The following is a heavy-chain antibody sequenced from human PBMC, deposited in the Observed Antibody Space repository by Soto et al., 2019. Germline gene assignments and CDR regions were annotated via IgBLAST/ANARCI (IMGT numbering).Heavy chain of an antibody. Sequence: QVQLVQSGAEVKKPGSSVKVSCKASGGTFSNYAISWVRQAPGQGLEWMGGIIPSFGTTNYAQRFQGRVTITADESTSTAYMELSSLRSEDTAVYYCARVSSSWYKDYFDYGGQGTLVTVSS. D-gene: IGHD6-13*01. CDR3: ARVSSSWYKDYFDY. V-gene: IGHV1-69*12. CDR2: IIPSFGTT. CDR1: GGTFSNYA. J-gene: IGHJ4*02.